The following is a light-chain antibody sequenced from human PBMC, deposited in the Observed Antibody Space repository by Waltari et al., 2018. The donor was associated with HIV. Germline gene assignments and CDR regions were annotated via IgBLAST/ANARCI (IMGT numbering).Light chain of an antibody. Sequence: DIQMTQSPSSLSASVGDRITITCQASQDINNYLNWYQQKPGNAPKLLIYDASNLETGVPSRFSGSGSGTDFSFTISSLQPEDIATYYCQQYNNLPLTFGPGTTVDLK. V-gene: IGKV1-33*01. CDR3: QQYNNLPLT. J-gene: IGKJ3*01. CDR2: DAS. CDR1: QDINNY.